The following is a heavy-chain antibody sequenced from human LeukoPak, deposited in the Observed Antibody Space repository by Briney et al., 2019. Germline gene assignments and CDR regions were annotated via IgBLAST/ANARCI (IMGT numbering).Heavy chain of an antibody. CDR2: IYTSGST. Sequence: SETLSLTCTVSGGSISSYYWSWIRQPAGKGLEWIGRIYTSGSTNYNPSLKSRVTKSVDTSKNQFSLKLSSVTAADTAVYYCARASSSRWTERGFDPWGQGTLVTVSS. J-gene: IGHJ5*02. D-gene: IGHD6-13*01. CDR3: ARASSSRWTERGFDP. CDR1: GGSISSYY. V-gene: IGHV4-4*07.